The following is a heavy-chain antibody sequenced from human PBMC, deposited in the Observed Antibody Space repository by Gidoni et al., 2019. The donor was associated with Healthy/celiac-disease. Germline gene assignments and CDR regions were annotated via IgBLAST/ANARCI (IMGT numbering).Heavy chain of an antibody. CDR3: ARSSEYYDFWSGSFDY. Sequence: QVQLQESVPGLLKPSETLSLTCTVHGGSISSYYWSWIRQPAGKGLEWIGRIYTSGSTNYNPSLKSRVTMSVDTSKNQFSLKLSSVTAADTAVYYCARSSEYYDFWSGSFDYWGQGTLVTVSS. CDR2: IYTSGST. V-gene: IGHV4-4*07. J-gene: IGHJ4*02. D-gene: IGHD3-3*01. CDR1: GGSISSYY.